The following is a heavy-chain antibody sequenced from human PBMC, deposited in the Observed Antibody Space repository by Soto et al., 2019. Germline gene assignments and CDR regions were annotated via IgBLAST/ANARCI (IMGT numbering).Heavy chain of an antibody. CDR3: LTGLIGDFWSGFYGMDV. J-gene: IGHJ6*02. CDR2: ISSNGGST. Sequence: GGSLRLSCSASGFTFSSYGMHWVRQAPGKGLEYVSAISSNGGSTYYADSVKGRFTISRDNSKNTLYLQMSSLRAEDTAVYYCLTGLIGDFWSGFYGMDVWGQGTTVTVSS. V-gene: IGHV3-64D*08. D-gene: IGHD3-3*01. CDR1: GFTFSSYG.